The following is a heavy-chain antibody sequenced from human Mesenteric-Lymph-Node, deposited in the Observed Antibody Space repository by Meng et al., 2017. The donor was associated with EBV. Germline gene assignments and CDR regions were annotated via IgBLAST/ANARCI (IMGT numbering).Heavy chain of an antibody. V-gene: IGHV4-30-4*01. D-gene: IGHD3-22*01. CDR1: CGSIDMGGNC. Sequence: SLQVLVEPFQTPSPPLAVSCGSIDMGGNCWSWIRQPPGSGLEWVGYICYNGSTDYSPSLKGLVSVSVDTSKNPFSLRLTSMTGADTAVYYCARNRGNYDSRGFLDSWGQGTQVTVSS. J-gene: IGHJ4*02. CDR3: ARNRGNYDSRGFLDS. CDR2: ICYNGST.